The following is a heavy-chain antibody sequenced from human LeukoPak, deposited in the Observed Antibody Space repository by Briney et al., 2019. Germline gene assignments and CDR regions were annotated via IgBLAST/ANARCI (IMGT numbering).Heavy chain of an antibody. J-gene: IGHJ4*02. D-gene: IGHD4-17*01. Sequence: PGGSLRLSCAASGFTFSSYAMHWVRQAPGKGLEWVAVISYDGSNKYYADSVKGRFTISRDNSKNTLYLQMNSLRAEDTAVYYCAKAATVTTSFLGNWGQGTLVTVSS. CDR1: GFTFSSYA. V-gene: IGHV3-30*04. CDR2: ISYDGSNK. CDR3: AKAATVTTSFLGN.